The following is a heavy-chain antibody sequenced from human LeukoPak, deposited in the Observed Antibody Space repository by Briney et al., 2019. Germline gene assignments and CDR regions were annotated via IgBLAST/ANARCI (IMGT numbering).Heavy chain of an antibody. CDR3: AREVYSSGLEY. CDR2: IYYSGST. Sequence: SETLSLTCTVSGGSISSYYWSWIRQPPGKGLEWIGYIYYSGSTNYNPSLKSRATISVDTSKNQFSLKLSSVTAADTAVYYCAREVYSSGLEYWGQGTLVTVSS. V-gene: IGHV4-59*01. J-gene: IGHJ4*02. D-gene: IGHD6-19*01. CDR1: GGSISSYY.